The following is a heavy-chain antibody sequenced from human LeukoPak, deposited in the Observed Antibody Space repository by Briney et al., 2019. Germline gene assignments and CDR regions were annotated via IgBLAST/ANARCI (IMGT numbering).Heavy chain of an antibody. Sequence: PSETLSLTCTVSGDSINSLDLWSWVRQSPGKGLEWVSAISGSGSSTYYADSVRGRFTISRDNSKNTLYPQMNSLRAEDTAVYYCAKDMRFDWTPYYFDYWGQGTLVTVSS. D-gene: IGHD3-9*01. V-gene: IGHV3-23*01. CDR2: ISGSGSST. CDR3: AKDMRFDWTPYYFDY. J-gene: IGHJ4*02. CDR1: GDSINSLD.